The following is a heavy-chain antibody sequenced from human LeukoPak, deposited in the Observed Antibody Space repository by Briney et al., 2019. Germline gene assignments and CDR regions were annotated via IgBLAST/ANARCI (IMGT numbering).Heavy chain of an antibody. D-gene: IGHD3-10*01. CDR3: ARRWGSGSHTDWFDT. CDR2: ISSTGSA. Sequence: PSETLSLTCTVSGASISSGDFWWSWIRQPPGKDLEWIAYISSTGSAASHPSLKSRVAISIDTSKQQFFLKLISVTAADTAVYYCARRWGSGSHTDWFDTWSQGTLVTVSS. CDR1: GASISSGDFW. J-gene: IGHJ5*02. V-gene: IGHV4-30-4*01.